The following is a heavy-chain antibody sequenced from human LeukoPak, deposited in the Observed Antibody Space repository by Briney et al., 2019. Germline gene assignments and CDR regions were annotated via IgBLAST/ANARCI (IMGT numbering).Heavy chain of an antibody. D-gene: IGHD4-17*01. Sequence: RGESLKISCKASGYNFPSYWITWVRQMPGKGLEWMWIIYPSDSDTRYRQSFQGQVTISADKSINTAYLQWRSLKASDTAIYYCARHRLLTTALQSWGQGTLVTVSS. J-gene: IGHJ4*02. V-gene: IGHV5-51*01. CDR2: IYPSDSDT. CDR3: ARHRLLTTALQS. CDR1: GYNFPSYW.